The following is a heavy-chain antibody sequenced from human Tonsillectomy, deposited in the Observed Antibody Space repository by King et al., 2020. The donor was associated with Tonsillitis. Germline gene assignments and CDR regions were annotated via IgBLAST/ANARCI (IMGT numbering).Heavy chain of an antibody. CDR1: GFTFSSYG. V-gene: IGHV3-30*02. CDR3: GEMDYSEDY. J-gene: IGHJ4*02. Sequence: VQLVESGGGVVQPGGSLRLSCAASGFTFSSYGMHWVRQAPGKGLEWVAFIRSDGSNKHNADSVKGRFTIARENSNNTLYLQMNNLSAEDTAVYYCGEMDYSEDYWGQGTLVTVSS. CDR2: IRSDGSNK. D-gene: IGHD5-24*01.